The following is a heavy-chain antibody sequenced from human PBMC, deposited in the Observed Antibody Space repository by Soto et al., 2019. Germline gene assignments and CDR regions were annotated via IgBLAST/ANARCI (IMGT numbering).Heavy chain of an antibody. CDR3: ARRDSDAFDI. D-gene: IGHD3-3*01. CDR1: GGSISSYY. V-gene: IGHV4-59*01. J-gene: IGHJ3*02. CDR2: IYYSGST. Sequence: SETLSLTCTVSGGSISSYYWSWIRQPPGKGLEWIGYIYYSGSTNYSPSLKSRVTISVDTSKNQFSLKLSSVTAADTAVYYCARRDSDAFDIWGQGTMVTVSS.